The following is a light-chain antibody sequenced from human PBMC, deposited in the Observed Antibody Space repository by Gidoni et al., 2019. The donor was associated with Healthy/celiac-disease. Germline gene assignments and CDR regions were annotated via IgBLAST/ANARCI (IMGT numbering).Light chain of an antibody. CDR1: QSVSSSY. J-gene: IGKJ3*01. V-gene: IGKV3-20*01. Sequence: EIVLTQSPCTLSLSPGERATLSCRASQSVSSSYLAWYQQTPGQAPRLLNYGASSRATGIPDRFSGSGSGTDFTLTISRLEPEDFAVYYCQQYGSSPTFGHGTKVDIK. CDR3: QQYGSSPT. CDR2: GAS.